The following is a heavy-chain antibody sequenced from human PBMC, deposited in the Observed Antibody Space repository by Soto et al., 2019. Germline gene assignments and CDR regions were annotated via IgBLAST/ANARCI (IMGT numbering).Heavy chain of an antibody. J-gene: IGHJ5*02. Sequence: SETLSLTCTVSGGSISSGDYYWSWIRQPPGKGLEWIGYIYYSGSTYYNPSLKSRVTISVDTSKNQFSLKLSSVTAADTAVYYCARGVTGEDTAMVMFPWFDPWGQGTLVTVSS. CDR1: GGSISSGDYY. CDR2: IYYSGST. V-gene: IGHV4-30-4*01. D-gene: IGHD5-18*01. CDR3: ARGVTGEDTAMVMFPWFDP.